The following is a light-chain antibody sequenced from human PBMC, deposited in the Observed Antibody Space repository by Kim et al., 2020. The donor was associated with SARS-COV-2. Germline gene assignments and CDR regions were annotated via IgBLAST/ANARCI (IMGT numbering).Light chain of an antibody. CDR2: GAS. J-gene: IGKJ3*01. Sequence: SPGESATRSCRASQSVSSNLAWYQQKPGQAPRLRIYGASTRATGIPARFGGSGSGTEFTLTISSLQSEDFAIYYCQQYNNWPPFTFGPGTKVDIK. CDR3: QQYNNWPPFT. CDR1: QSVSSN. V-gene: IGKV3-15*01.